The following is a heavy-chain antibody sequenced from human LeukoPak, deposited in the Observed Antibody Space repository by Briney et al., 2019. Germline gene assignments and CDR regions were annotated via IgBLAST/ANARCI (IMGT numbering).Heavy chain of an antibody. D-gene: IGHD3-16*01. CDR1: GFTFDDYA. CDR2: LSWDSGSI. J-gene: IGHJ4*02. Sequence: GRSLRLSCAAAGFTFDDYAMHWVRQAPGKGLEWVSGLSWDSGSIGYADSGKGRFTISRDNAKNSLYLQMNSLRAEDMALYYCAKEQDGGLDYWGQRTLVTVSS. CDR3: AKEQDGGLDY. V-gene: IGHV3-9*03.